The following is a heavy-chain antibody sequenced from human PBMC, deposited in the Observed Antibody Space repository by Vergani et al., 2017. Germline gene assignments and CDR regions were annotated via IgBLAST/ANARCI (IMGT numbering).Heavy chain of an antibody. CDR2: ISGSGGST. J-gene: IGHJ4*02. Sequence: EVQLVESGGGLVQPGGSLKLSCAASGFTFSGSAMHWVRQAPGKGLEWVSAISGSGGSTYYADSVKGRFTISRDNSKNTLYLQMNSLRAEDTAVYYWAGYGFLYYWGQGTLVTVSS. V-gene: IGHV3-23*04. CDR3: AGYGFLYY. CDR1: GFTFSGSA. D-gene: IGHD5-18*01.